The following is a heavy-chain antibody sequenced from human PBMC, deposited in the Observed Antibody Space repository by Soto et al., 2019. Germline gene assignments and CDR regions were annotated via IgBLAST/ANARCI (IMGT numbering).Heavy chain of an antibody. CDR1: GFTFSSYA. CDR3: AKPLKHIVVVTAGIDY. D-gene: IGHD2-21*02. V-gene: IGHV3-23*01. CDR2: ISGSGGST. Sequence: PGGSLRLSCAASGFTFSSYAMSWVRQAPGKGLEWVSAISGSGGSTYYADSVKGRFTISRDNSKNTLYLQMNSLRAEDTAVYYCAKPLKHIVVVTAGIDYWGQGTLVTVSS. J-gene: IGHJ4*02.